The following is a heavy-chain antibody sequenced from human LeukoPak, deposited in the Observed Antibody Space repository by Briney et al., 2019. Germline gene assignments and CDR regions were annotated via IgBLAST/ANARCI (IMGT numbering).Heavy chain of an antibody. CDR2: ISGRSSII. CDR1: GFTFSTYS. CDR3: ARAYSAYYYAQDY. D-gene: IGHD3-22*01. Sequence: PGGSLRLSCVLSGFTFSTYSMNWVRQAPGKGLEWVSYISGRSSIIYYANSVKGRFTISRDNAKNSLYLQLNSLRAEDTAVYYCARAYSAYYYAQDYWGQGTLVTVSS. V-gene: IGHV3-48*01. J-gene: IGHJ4*02.